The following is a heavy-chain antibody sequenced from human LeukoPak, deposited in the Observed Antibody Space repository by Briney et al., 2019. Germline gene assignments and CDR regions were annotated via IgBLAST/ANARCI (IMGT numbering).Heavy chain of an antibody. Sequence: SETLSLTCTVSGDSISSYYWSWIRQPPGKGLEWIGNIFYSGSPNYNPSLKSRVTTSFDTSKNQFSLKLSSVTAADTAVYYCARGVWSYQRKTYYFDYWGQGTLVTVSS. CDR2: IFYSGSP. CDR3: ARGVWSYQRKTYYFDY. D-gene: IGHD1-26*01. V-gene: IGHV4-59*01. J-gene: IGHJ4*02. CDR1: GDSISSYY.